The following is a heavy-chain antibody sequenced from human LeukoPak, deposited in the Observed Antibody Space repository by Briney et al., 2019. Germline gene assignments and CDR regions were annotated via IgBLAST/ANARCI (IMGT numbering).Heavy chain of an antibody. Sequence: ASVKVSCKASGYTLTSYAMHWVRQAPGQRLEWMGWINAGNGNTKYSQEFQGRVTITRDTSASTAYMELSSLRSEDMAVYYCARVGLAGTTRVVWFDPWGQGTLVTVSS. CDR1: GYTLTSYA. V-gene: IGHV1-3*03. CDR2: INAGNGNT. J-gene: IGHJ5*02. D-gene: IGHD1-1*01. CDR3: ARVGLAGTTRVVWFDP.